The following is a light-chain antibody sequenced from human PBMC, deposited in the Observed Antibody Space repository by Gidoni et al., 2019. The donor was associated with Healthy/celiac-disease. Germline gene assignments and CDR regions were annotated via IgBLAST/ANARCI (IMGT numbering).Light chain of an antibody. J-gene: IGKJ2*01. CDR3: QQSYSTPNT. V-gene: IGKV1-39*01. CDR2: AAS. Sequence: DIQMTQSPSSLSASVGDRVTITCRASQSISSYLNWYQQKPGKAPKLLIYAASSLQSGVPSRFSGSGSGTYFTLTISSLQPEDFATYYCQQSYSTPNTFXXXTKLEIK. CDR1: QSISSY.